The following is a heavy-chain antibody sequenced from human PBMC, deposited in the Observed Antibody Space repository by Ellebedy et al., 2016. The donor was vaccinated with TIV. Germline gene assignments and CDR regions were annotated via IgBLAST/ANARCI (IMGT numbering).Heavy chain of an antibody. J-gene: IGHJ2*01. CDR2: INSDGSTT. D-gene: IGHD2-2*01. CDR1: GFTFSSHW. Sequence: GESLKISCVASGFTFSSHWMHWVRQAPGKGLVWVSRINSDGSTTTYADSVKGRFTISRDNAKNTLYLQMSSLRAEDTAVYYCANQFDLWGRGTLVTVSS. V-gene: IGHV3-74*03. CDR3: ANQFDL.